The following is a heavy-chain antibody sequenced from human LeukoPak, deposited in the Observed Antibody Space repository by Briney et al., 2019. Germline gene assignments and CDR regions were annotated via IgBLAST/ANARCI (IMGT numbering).Heavy chain of an antibody. CDR2: IRYEGSNK. D-gene: IGHD1-7*01. J-gene: IGHJ3*02. CDR1: GFTFGNYG. Sequence: GGSLRLSCAASGFTFGNYGMHWVRQAPGKGLEGVAFIRYEGSNKDYGDSVQGRFTISRDNSKNTVVLQMTSVRAEDTAVYYCTKNYFTYNANAGPLDIWGQGTMVTVSS. V-gene: IGHV3-30*02. CDR3: TKNYFTYNANAGPLDI.